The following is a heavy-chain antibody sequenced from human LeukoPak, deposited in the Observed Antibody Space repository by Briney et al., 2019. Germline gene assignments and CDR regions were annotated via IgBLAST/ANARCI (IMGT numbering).Heavy chain of an antibody. CDR2: FSSGGLST. Sequence: GGSLRLSCAASGFTFNNYAMSWVRQAPGKGLEWVSTFSSGGLSTYYADSVKGRFTISRDNAKNSLYLQMNSLRAEDTAVYYCASGDYGDYAIYWGQGTLVTVSS. J-gene: IGHJ4*02. CDR1: GFTFNNYA. CDR3: ASGDYGDYAIY. V-gene: IGHV3-23*01. D-gene: IGHD4-17*01.